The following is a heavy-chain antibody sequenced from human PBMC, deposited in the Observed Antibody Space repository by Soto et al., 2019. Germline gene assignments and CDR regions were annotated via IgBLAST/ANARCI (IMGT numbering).Heavy chain of an antibody. CDR1: GGSISSYY. CDR2: IYTSGST. D-gene: IGHD3-10*01. CDR3: ARAGSSGSYYNVHYYYGMDV. J-gene: IGHJ6*02. V-gene: IGHV4-4*07. Sequence: SETLSLTCTVSGGSISSYYWSWIRQPAGKGLEWIGRIYTSGSTNYNPSLKSRVTMSVDTSKNQFSLKLSSVTAADTAVYYCARAGSSGSYYNVHYYYGMDVWGQGTTVTVSS.